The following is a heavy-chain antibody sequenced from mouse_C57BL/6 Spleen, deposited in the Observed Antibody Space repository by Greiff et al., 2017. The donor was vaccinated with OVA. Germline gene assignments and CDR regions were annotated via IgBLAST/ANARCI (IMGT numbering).Heavy chain of an antibody. CDR1: GFTFSDYY. CDR3: ARQSYDGYLNWYFDV. Sequence: EVKLVESGGGLVQPGGSLKLSCAASGFTFSDYYMYWVRQTPEKRLEWVAYISNGGGSTYYPDTVKGRFTISRDNAKNTLYLQMSRLKSEDTAMYDCARQSYDGYLNWYFDVWGTRTTVTVST. CDR2: ISNGGGST. V-gene: IGHV5-12*01. J-gene: IGHJ1*03. D-gene: IGHD2-3*01.